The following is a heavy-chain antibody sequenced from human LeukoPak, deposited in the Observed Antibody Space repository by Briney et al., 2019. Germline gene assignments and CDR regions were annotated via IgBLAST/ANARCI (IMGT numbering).Heavy chain of an antibody. J-gene: IGHJ6*03. Sequence: SQTLSLTCAISGDSGSCNSAAWNWTRHSPSRGLEWLARTYYRSKSHIEYAVSAQSRMTINPDTSKNQFSLHLNSVTLEDSAVYYCARDSYYYRDVWRKGPGVSVSS. CDR2: TYYRSKSHI. CDR3: ARDSYYYRDV. V-gene: IGHV6-1*01. CDR1: GDSGSCNSAA.